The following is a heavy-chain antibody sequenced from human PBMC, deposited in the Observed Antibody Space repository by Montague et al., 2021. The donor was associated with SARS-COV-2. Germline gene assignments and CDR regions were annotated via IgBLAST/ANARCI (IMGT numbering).Heavy chain of an antibody. CDR1: GGSISSSSYY. J-gene: IGHJ3*02. CDR2: VYYSGST. V-gene: IGHV4-39*01. D-gene: IGHD3-22*01. CDR3: ASPTYYYDSSGSDAFDI. Sequence: SETLSLTCTVSGGSISSSSYYWGWIRQPPGKGLEWIGCVYYSGSTYYNPSLKSRVTISVDTSKNQFSLNLSSVTAADTAVYYCASPTYYYDSSGSDAFDIWGRGTMVTVSS.